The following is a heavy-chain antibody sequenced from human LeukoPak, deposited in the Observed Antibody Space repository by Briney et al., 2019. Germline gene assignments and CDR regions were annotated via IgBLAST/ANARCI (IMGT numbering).Heavy chain of an antibody. CDR1: RGSISSSSHY. CDR2: IYTSGST. Sequence: PSETLSLTSTLSRGSISSSSHYRGWIRQPAGKGLEWIGRIYTSGSTNYNPSLKSRVSMSVDTSKNHFSLKLSSVTAADTAVYYCARENLSGWWRNWFDPWGQGALVTVSS. V-gene: IGHV4-61*02. D-gene: IGHD6-19*01. CDR3: ARENLSGWWRNWFDP. J-gene: IGHJ5*02.